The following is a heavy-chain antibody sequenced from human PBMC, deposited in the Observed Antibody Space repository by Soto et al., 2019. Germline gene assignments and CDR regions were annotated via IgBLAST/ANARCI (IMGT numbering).Heavy chain of an antibody. J-gene: IGHJ5*02. D-gene: IGHD3-3*02. V-gene: IGHV1-3*01. CDR1: GYTFTSYA. CDR2: INAGNGNT. Sequence: ASVKVSCKASGYTFTSYAMHWVRQAPGQRLEWMGWINAGNGNTKYSQKFQGRVTITRDTSASTAYMELSSLRSEDTAVYYCARDLAPVGRSDPWGQGTLVTVSS. CDR3: ARDLAPVGRSDP.